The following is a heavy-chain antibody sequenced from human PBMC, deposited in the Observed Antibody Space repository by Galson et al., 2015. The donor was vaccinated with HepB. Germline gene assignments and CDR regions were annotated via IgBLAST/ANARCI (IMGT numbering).Heavy chain of an antibody. J-gene: IGHJ5*02. CDR2: VWFDGSIK. V-gene: IGHV3-33*01. D-gene: IGHD3-10*01. CDR3: ARDVRAGEIRGGWFDP. Sequence: SLRLSCAMSGFGFNRNGMHWVRQAPGKGLEWVAIVWFDGSIKYYADSVKGRFTISRDNSENTVHLQMNSLRVEDTAVYYCARDVRAGEIRGGWFDPWGQGSLVTVSS. CDR1: GFGFNRNG.